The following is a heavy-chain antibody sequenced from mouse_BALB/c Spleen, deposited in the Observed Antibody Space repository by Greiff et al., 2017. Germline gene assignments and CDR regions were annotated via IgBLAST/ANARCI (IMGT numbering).Heavy chain of an antibody. CDR3: ARHYYDYGDYYAMDY. J-gene: IGHJ4*01. V-gene: IGHV5-12-1*01. D-gene: IGHD2-4*01. CDR2: ISSGGGST. Sequence: EVMLVESGGGLVKPGGSLKLSCAASGFAFSSYDMSWVRQTPEKRLEWVAYISSGGGSTYYPDTVKGRFTISRDNAKNTLYLQMSSLKSEDTAMYYCARHYYDYGDYYAMDYWGQGTSVTVSS. CDR1: GFAFSSYD.